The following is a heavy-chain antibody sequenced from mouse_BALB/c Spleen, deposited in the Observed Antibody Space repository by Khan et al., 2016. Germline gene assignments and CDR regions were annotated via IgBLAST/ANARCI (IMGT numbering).Heavy chain of an antibody. Sequence: VQLKESGAELVKSGASVKLSCTASGFNIKDTYMHWVKQRPEQGLEWIGRIDPANGNTKYDPKFQGKATITADTSSNTAYLQLSSLTSEDTAVYYCANWDWYFDVWGAGTTVTVSS. V-gene: IGHV14-3*02. CDR3: ANWDWYFDV. CDR1: GFNIKDTY. CDR2: IDPANGNT. J-gene: IGHJ1*01. D-gene: IGHD4-1*01.